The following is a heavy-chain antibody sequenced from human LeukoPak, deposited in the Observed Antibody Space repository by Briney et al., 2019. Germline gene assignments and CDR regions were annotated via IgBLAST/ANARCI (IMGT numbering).Heavy chain of an antibody. CDR3: ARGAFDYYDSSGLYYFDY. J-gene: IGHJ4*02. CDR1: GFTVSSNY. D-gene: IGHD3-22*01. Sequence: GGSLRLSCAASGFTVSSNYMSWVRQAPGKGLEWVSVIYSGGSTYYADSVKGRFTISRDNSKNTLYLQMNSLRAEDTAVYYCARGAFDYYDSSGLYYFDYWGQGTLVTVSS. CDR2: IYSGGST. V-gene: IGHV3-53*01.